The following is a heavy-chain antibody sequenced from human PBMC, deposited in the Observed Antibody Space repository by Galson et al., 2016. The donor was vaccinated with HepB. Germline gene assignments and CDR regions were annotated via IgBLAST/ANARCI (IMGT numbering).Heavy chain of an antibody. D-gene: IGHD1-26*01. CDR3: ARDADWEGGQFDF. CDR1: GFTFAYYA. J-gene: IGHJ4*02. CDR2: ISYDGGNK. Sequence: SLRLSCAASGFTFAYYAIHWVRQAPGTGLEWVAVISYDGGNKFYADSVKGRFTITRDNSKNTLYLQLNSLRAEDTAVYYCARDADWEGGQFDFWGQGTLVTVSS. V-gene: IGHV3-30*04.